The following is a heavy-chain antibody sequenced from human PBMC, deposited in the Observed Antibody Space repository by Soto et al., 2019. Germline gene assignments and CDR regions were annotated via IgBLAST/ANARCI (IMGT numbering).Heavy chain of an antibody. CDR2: INHSGST. CDR1: GGSFSGYY. CDR3: ARTGQIHGYDRHRMHV. Sequence: SETLSLSCAGYGGSFSGYYWSWIRQPPGKGLEWIGEINHSGSTNYNPSLKSRVTISVDTSKNQFSLKLSSVPAADTAVYYSARTGQIHGYDRHRMHVWAQGTTVTVSS. V-gene: IGHV4-34*01. J-gene: IGHJ6*02. D-gene: IGHD5-12*01.